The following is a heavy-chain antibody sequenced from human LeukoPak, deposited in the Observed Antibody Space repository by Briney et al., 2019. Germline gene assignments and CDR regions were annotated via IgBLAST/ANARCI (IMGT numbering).Heavy chain of an antibody. CDR3: ARDFGYSYGYGFDY. CDR2: IYHSGST. V-gene: IGHV4-30-2*01. Sequence: SQTLSLTCAVSGGSISSGGYSWSWIRQPPGKGLEWIGYIYHSGSTYYNPSLKSRVTISVDRSKNQFSLKLSSVTAADTAVYYCARDFGYSYGYGFDYWGQGTLVTVSS. CDR1: GGSISSGGYS. D-gene: IGHD5-18*01. J-gene: IGHJ4*02.